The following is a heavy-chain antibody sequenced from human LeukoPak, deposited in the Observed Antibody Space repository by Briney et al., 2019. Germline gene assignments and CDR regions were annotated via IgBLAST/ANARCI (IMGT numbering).Heavy chain of an antibody. CDR1: GFTFSSYW. D-gene: IGHD7-27*01. CDR3: ARGPSGWGSLDS. CDR2: INSDGSST. Sequence: GGSLRLSCAASGFTFSSYWMHWVRQAPGKGLVWVSRINSDGSSTNYADSVKGRFAISRDNAKNTLYLQVKSLRAEDTAVYYCARGPSGWGSLDSWGQGTLVTVSS. V-gene: IGHV3-74*01. J-gene: IGHJ4*02.